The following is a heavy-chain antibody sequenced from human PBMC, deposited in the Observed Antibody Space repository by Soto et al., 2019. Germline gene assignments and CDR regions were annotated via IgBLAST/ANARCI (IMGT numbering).Heavy chain of an antibody. J-gene: IGHJ6*02. Sequence: VGSVRVSCAASGFTLSSYAMHGVRQAPGKGLEGVAVISDSGSNKAYGNSVKGGFTISRDNSNNTLYRQMNSLRAEDTSFYYCVRGERDDIAVVVGARRGASGMDVRGHGITVTVSS. V-gene: IGHV3-30-3*01. CDR1: GFTLSSYA. CDR2: ISDSGSNK. D-gene: IGHD2-15*01. CDR3: VRGERDDIAVVVGARRGASGMDV.